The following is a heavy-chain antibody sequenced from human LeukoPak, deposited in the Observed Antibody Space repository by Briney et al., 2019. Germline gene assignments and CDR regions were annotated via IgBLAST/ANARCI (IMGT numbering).Heavy chain of an antibody. Sequence: KPSETLSLTCPVSGCSISNRRYYWGWIRQPPGKGLEWIGSISYSGSTYDNPSLKSRVTISVDTSKNQFSLKLTSVTAADTAVYYCARRWDSSGYYYFDYWGQGTLVTVSS. CDR1: GCSISNRRYY. D-gene: IGHD3-22*01. CDR2: ISYSGST. J-gene: IGHJ4*02. CDR3: ARRWDSSGYYYFDY. V-gene: IGHV4-39*01.